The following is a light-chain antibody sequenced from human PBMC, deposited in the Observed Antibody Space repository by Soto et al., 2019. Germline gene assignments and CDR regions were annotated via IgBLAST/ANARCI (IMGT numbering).Light chain of an antibody. CDR1: QSFSSN. J-gene: IGKJ2*01. Sequence: EIVMTQSPATLSVSPGERATLSCRASQSFSSNLAWDQPKPGRAPRLLIYGASTRATGIPARFSGSGSGTEFTLTISSLQYEDFAVYYCQQYNNWPPYTIGQGTKLEIK. CDR2: GAS. CDR3: QQYNNWPPYT. V-gene: IGKV3-15*01.